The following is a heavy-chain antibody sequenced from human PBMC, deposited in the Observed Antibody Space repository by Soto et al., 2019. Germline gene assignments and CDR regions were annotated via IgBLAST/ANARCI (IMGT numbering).Heavy chain of an antibody. CDR2: IIPIFGTA. CDR1: GGTFSSYA. J-gene: IGHJ6*02. Sequence: SVKVSCKASGGTFSSYAISWVRQAPGQGLEWMGGIIPIFGTANYAQKFQGRVTITADESTSTAYMELSSLRSEDTAVYYCARGVAGKGVYYYYGMDVWGQGTTVTVYS. CDR3: ARGVAGKGVYYYYGMDV. V-gene: IGHV1-69*13. D-gene: IGHD6-19*01.